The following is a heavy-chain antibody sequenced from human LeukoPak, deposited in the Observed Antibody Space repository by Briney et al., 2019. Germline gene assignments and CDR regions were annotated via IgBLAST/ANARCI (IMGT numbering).Heavy chain of an antibody. J-gene: IGHJ4*02. CDR2: ISGSGGST. D-gene: IGHD6-19*01. V-gene: IGHV3-23*01. CDR1: GFTFSSYA. CDR3: AKVGSQWLVRRGYFDY. Sequence: GGSLRLSCAASGFTFSSYAMSWVRQAPGKGLEWVSAISGSGGSTYYADSVKGRFTISRDNSKNTLYLQMNSLRAEDTAVYYCAKVGSQWLVRRGYFDYWGQGTLVTVSS.